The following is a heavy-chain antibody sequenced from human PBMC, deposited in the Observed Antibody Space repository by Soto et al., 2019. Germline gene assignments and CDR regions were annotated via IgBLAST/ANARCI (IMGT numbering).Heavy chain of an antibody. J-gene: IGHJ4*02. CDR3: ARELNSGITNFDY. D-gene: IGHD6-19*01. Sequence: ASVKVSCKASGYTFTDYYIHWVRQAPGQGLEWVGLFNPNSGVANYAPRFQGRVTMTRDPSISTAYMDLISLTSDDAAVYFCARELNSGITNFDYWGQGTLVTVSA. CDR1: GYTFTDYY. CDR2: FNPNSGVA. V-gene: IGHV1-2*02.